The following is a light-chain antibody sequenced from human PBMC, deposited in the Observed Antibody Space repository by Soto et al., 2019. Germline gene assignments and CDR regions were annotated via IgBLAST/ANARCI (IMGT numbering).Light chain of an antibody. CDR3: QQRSNWPT. V-gene: IGKV3D-20*02. J-gene: IGKJ1*01. Sequence: EIVLTQSPATLSLSAGERATLSCRASQSVSSSYLAWYQQKPGQAPRLLIYDASNRATGIPARFSGSGSGTDFTLTISSLEPEDFALYYCQQRSNWPTFGQGTKVDI. CDR2: DAS. CDR1: QSVSSSY.